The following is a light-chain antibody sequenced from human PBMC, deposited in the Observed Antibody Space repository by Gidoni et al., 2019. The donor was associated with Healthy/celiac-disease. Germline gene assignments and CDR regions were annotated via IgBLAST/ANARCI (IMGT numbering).Light chain of an antibody. CDR3: QQRYSTPLT. CDR1: QSISSY. V-gene: IGKV1-39*01. Sequence: DIQMTQSPSSLSASVGDRVTITCRASQSISSYLDWYQQQPGTAPKLLIYAASILQSGVPSRISGSGSWTDYSLTIISLQPEEVATYYCQQRYSTPLTFGGGTKVEIK. J-gene: IGKJ4*01. CDR2: AAS.